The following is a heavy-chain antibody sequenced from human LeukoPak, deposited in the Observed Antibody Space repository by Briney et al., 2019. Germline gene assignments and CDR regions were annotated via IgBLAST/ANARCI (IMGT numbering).Heavy chain of an antibody. J-gene: IGHJ4*02. CDR1: GGSISSYY. Sequence: SETLSLTCTVSGGSISSYYWSWIRQPAGKGLEWIGRIYTSGSTNYNPSLKSRVTMSVDTSKNQFSLKLSSVTAADTAVYYCARGGPSDYYDSSGYQIDYWGQGTLATVSS. D-gene: IGHD3-22*01. CDR2: IYTSGST. CDR3: ARGGPSDYYDSSGYQIDY. V-gene: IGHV4-4*07.